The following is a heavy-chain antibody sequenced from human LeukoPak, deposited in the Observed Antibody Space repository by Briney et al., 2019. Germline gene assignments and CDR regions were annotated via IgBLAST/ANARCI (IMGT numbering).Heavy chain of an antibody. V-gene: IGHV3-48*04. D-gene: IGHD3-10*01. CDR3: ARVPPYERGYYGSGSYGSFDY. CDR1: GFTFSSYS. J-gene: IGHJ4*02. Sequence: GGSLRLSCAASGFTFSSYSMNWVRQAPGKGREGVSYISSSGSTIYYADSVKGRFTISRDNAKNSLYLQMNSLRAEDTAVYYCARVPPYERGYYGSGSYGSFDYWGQGTLVTVSS. CDR2: ISSSGSTI.